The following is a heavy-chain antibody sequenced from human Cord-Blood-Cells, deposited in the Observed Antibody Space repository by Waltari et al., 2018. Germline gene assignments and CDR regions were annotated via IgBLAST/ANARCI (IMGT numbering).Heavy chain of an antibody. J-gene: IGHJ5*02. Sequence: QLQLQESGPGLVKPSEPLSLTCTVPGGSISSSSYYWGWIRQPPGKGLEWIGSIYYSGSTYYNPSLKSRVTISVDTSKNQFSLKLSSVTAADTAVYYCARFGSWFDPWGQGTLVTVSS. CDR3: ARFGSWFDP. CDR1: GGSISSSSYY. V-gene: IGHV4-39*01. CDR2: IYYSGST. D-gene: IGHD2-15*01.